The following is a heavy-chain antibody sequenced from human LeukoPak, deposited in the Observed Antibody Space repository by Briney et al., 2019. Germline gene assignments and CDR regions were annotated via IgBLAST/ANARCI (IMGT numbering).Heavy chain of an antibody. J-gene: IGHJ4*02. CDR1: GFIFSSYG. CDR2: IWYDGSNK. D-gene: IGHD5-18*01. CDR3: ARDRAMVVGSSWYYDY. Sequence: GGSLRLSCAASGFIFSSYGMHWVRQAPGKGLEWVSLIWYDGSNKYYADSVKGRFTISRDNSKNTLNLQMNSLRAEDTALYYCARDRAMVVGSSWYYDYWGQGTLVTVSS. V-gene: IGHV3-33*01.